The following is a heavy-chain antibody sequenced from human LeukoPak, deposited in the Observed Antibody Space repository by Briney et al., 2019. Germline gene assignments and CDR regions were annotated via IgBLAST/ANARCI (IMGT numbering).Heavy chain of an antibody. CDR3: AINFGEFPLNFDY. J-gene: IGHJ4*02. CDR1: GGTFSSYA. V-gene: IGHV1-69*05. D-gene: IGHD3-10*01. CDR2: IIPIFGTA. Sequence: GASVKVSCKASGGTFSSYAISWVRQAPGLGLEWMGGIIPIFGTANYAQKFQGRVTITTDESTSTAYMELSSLRSEDTAVYYCAINFGEFPLNFDYWGQGTLVTVSS.